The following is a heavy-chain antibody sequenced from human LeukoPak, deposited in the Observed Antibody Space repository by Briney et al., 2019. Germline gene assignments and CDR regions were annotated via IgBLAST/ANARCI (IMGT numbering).Heavy chain of an antibody. D-gene: IGHD3-10*01. V-gene: IGHV1-69*04. CDR2: IIPILGIA. J-gene: IGHJ4*02. Sequence: SVKVSCKASGGTFSSYAISWVRQAPGQGLEWMGRIIPILGIANYAQKFQGRVTITADKSTSTAYMELSSLRSEDTAVYYCASTYGSGSYADEWGQGTLVTVSS. CDR1: GGTFSSYA. CDR3: ASTYGSGSYADE.